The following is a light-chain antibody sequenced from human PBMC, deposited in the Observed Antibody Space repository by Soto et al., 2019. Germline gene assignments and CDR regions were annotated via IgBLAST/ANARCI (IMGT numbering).Light chain of an antibody. CDR1: SSNIGSNT. CDR3: AAWDDSLNAYV. CDR2: SNN. Sequence: QSVLTQPPSASGTPGQRVTISCSGSSSNIGSNTVNWYQQLPGTAPNLLIYSNNERPSGVPDRFSGSKSGTSASLAISGLQSEDEADFYCAAWDDSLNAYVIGTGTKLTVL. V-gene: IGLV1-44*01. J-gene: IGLJ1*01.